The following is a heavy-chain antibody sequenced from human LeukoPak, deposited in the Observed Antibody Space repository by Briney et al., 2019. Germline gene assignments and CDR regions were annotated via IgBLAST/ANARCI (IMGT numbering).Heavy chain of an antibody. Sequence: SETLSLTCAVYGGSFSGYYWSWIRQPPGKGLEWIGEINHSGSTNYNPSLKSRVTISVDTSKNQFSLKLSSVTAADTAVYYCAAKQWLIRRGYFQHWGQGTLVTVSS. CDR1: GGSFSGYY. D-gene: IGHD6-19*01. CDR2: INHSGST. V-gene: IGHV4-34*01. CDR3: AAKQWLIRRGYFQH. J-gene: IGHJ1*01.